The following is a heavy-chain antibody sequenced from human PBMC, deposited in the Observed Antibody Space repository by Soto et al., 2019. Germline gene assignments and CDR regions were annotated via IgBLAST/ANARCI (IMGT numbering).Heavy chain of an antibody. CDR2: IDGSGGDM. CDR1: GFTFSSYA. V-gene: IGHV3-23*01. J-gene: IGHJ5*02. Sequence: EVQLLESGGDLVQPGGSLTLSCAASGFTFSSYAMGWVRQAPGTGLEWVSVIDGSGGDMSLADSVKGRFTISRDNSKSTMFLQLSRLRAEGTGRFYCAQEVVAAAYVETPPFEPWGQGTLVTVSS. CDR3: AQEVVAAAYVETPPFEP. D-gene: IGHD3-22*01.